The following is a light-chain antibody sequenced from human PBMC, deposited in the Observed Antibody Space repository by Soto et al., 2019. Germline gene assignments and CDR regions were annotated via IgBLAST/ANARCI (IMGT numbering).Light chain of an antibody. CDR2: DAS. Sequence: EVVMTQSPATLSVSPGERATLSCRASQSVSRNLAWYQQRPGRAPRLLIYDASTRATNIPTRFSGSGSRTEFTLTISSLQSEDFAVYYCQQNNQWPLYTFGQGTKLEIK. V-gene: IGKV3-15*01. CDR3: QQNNQWPLYT. CDR1: QSVSRN. J-gene: IGKJ2*01.